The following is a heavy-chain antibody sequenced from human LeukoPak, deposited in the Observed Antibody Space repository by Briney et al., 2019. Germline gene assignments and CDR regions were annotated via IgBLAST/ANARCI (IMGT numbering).Heavy chain of an antibody. J-gene: IGHJ4*02. CDR1: GGTFSSYA. V-gene: IGHV1-69*01. CDR3: ARDGSPYYYDSSGYYYY. Sequence: SVKVSCKASGGTFSSYAISWVQQAPGQGLEWMGGIIPIFGTANYAQKFQGRVTITADESTSTAYMELSSLRSEDTAVYYCARDGSPYYYDSSGYYYYWGQGTLVTVSS. CDR2: IIPIFGTA. D-gene: IGHD3-22*01.